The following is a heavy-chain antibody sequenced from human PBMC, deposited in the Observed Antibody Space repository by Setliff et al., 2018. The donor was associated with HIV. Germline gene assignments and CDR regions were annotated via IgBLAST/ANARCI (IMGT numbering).Heavy chain of an antibody. CDR2: ISSSSSTI. J-gene: IGHJ4*02. Sequence: PGGSLRLSCAASGFTFSSYSMNWVRQAPGKGLEWVSYISSSSSTIYYADSVKGRFTISRDNSKNTLYLQMNSLRAEDTAVYYCARESSYYYDSSGYYDYWGQGTLVTVSS. CDR1: GFTFSSYS. D-gene: IGHD3-22*01. CDR3: ARESSYYYDSSGYYDY. V-gene: IGHV3-48*01.